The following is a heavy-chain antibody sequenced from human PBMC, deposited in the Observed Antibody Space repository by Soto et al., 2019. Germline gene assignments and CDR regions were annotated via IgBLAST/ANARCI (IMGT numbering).Heavy chain of an antibody. CDR3: ASSGWFDP. J-gene: IGHJ5*02. CDR1: GGSITSSTYY. CDR2: IYYSGST. Sequence: QLQLQESGPGLVKPSETLSLTCTVSGGSITSSTYYWRWIRQPPGKVLEWIGTIYYSGSTYYNPSRKSRVTISVETSKNQLSLTLSSVTAAETAVYYCASSGWFDPWGQGTLVTVSS. V-gene: IGHV4-39*01.